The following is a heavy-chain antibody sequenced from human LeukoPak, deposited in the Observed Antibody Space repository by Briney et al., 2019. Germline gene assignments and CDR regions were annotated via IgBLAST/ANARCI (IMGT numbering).Heavy chain of an antibody. Sequence: SETLSLTCAVYGESFSGHYWTRIRQPPGRGLEWIGEINHNGSTTSNPSLNNRVTISVDTSKNQFSLKLTSVTAADTAVYYCARPRYGSGSLDSWGQGTLVTVSS. V-gene: IGHV4-34*01. CDR2: INHNGST. CDR1: GESFSGHY. D-gene: IGHD3-10*01. J-gene: IGHJ4*02. CDR3: ARPRYGSGSLDS.